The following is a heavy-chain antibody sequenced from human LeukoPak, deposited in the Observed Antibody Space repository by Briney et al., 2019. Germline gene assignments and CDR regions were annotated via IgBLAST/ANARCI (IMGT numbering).Heavy chain of an antibody. D-gene: IGHD2-15*01. J-gene: IGHJ4*02. V-gene: IGHV1-69*04. CDR2: IIPFLGTA. CDR3: ARGKGFVGHFDS. CDR1: VGTLLSNA. Sequence: SAKVSCKSSVGTLLSNAISGVRPPPAQGPEWMGRIIPFLGTAEYAEKFQGRVTISADKSTSTAYMELSSLQSEDTALYYCARGKGFVGHFDSWGQGTRVTVSS.